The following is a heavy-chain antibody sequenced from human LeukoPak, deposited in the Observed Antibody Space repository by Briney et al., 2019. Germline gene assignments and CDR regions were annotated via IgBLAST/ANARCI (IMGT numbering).Heavy chain of an antibody. D-gene: IGHD6-25*01. CDR3: ARVGSSGYDY. CDR2: INHSGST. V-gene: IGHV4-34*01. Sequence: SETLSLTCAVYGGSFSGYYWSWIRQPPGKGLEWIGEINHSGSTNYNPSLKSRVTISVDTSKNQFSLKLSSVTAADTAVYYCARVGSSGYDYWGRGTLVTVSS. CDR1: GGSFSGYY. J-gene: IGHJ4*02.